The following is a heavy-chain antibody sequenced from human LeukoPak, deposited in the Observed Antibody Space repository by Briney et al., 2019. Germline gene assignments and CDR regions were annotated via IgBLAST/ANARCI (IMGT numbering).Heavy chain of an antibody. CDR3: ARDRESSSWYNYYYYYMDV. Sequence: SETLSLTCAVSGVSISSGGYSWSWIRQPPGKGLEWIGYIYYSGSTYYNPSLKSRVTMSVDTSKNQFSLKLSSVTAADTAVYYCARDRESSSWYNYYYYYMDVWGKGTTVTISS. CDR2: IYYSGST. CDR1: GVSISSGGYS. V-gene: IGHV4-30-4*07. J-gene: IGHJ6*03. D-gene: IGHD6-13*01.